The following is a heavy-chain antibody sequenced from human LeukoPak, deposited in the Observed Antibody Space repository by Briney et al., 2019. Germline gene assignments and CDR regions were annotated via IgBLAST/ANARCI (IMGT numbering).Heavy chain of an antibody. V-gene: IGHV5-51*01. CDR2: IYPGDSDT. CDR1: GYSFTNYW. CDR3: AKGGVYSTHGDAFDI. J-gene: IGHJ3*02. D-gene: IGHD6-13*01. Sequence: GESLKISCKGSGYSFTNYWIGWLRQMPGKGLEWMGIIYPGDSDTRYSPSFQGQVTISADKSISTAYLQWRSLKASDIAMYYCAKGGVYSTHGDAFDIWGQGTMVTVSS.